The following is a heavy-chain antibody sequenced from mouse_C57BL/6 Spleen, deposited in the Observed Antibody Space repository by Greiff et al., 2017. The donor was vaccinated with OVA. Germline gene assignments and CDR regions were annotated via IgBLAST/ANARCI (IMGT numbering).Heavy chain of an antibody. D-gene: IGHD1-1*01. CDR1: GYSFTDYN. J-gene: IGHJ1*03. CDR3: ARTLYGSPLYFDV. CDR2: INPNYGTT. V-gene: IGHV1-39*01. Sequence: EVQLQQSGPELVKPGASVKISCKASGYSFTDYNMNWVKQSNGQSLEWIGVINPNYGTTSYNQKFKGKATLTVDQSSSTAYMQLNSLTSEDSAVYSCARTLYGSPLYFDVWGTGTPVTVSS.